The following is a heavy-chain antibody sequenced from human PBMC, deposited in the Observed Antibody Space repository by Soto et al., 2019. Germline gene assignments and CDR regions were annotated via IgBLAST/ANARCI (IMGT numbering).Heavy chain of an antibody. CDR1: GYTFTSYA. Sequence: GASVKVSCKASGYTFTSYALHWVCQAPGKRLEWMGWINAGNGNTKYSQKFQGRVTITRDTSASTAYMELSSLRSEDTAVYYCARVPYYDFWSGKTKPVGYWGQGTLVTVS. V-gene: IGHV1-3*01. CDR2: INAGNGNT. CDR3: ARVPYYDFWSGKTKPVGY. J-gene: IGHJ4*02. D-gene: IGHD3-3*01.